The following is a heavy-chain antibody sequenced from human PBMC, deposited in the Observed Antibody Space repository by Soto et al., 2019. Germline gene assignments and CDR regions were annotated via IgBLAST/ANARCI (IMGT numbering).Heavy chain of an antibody. V-gene: IGHV1-69*12. J-gene: IGHJ4*02. CDR3: ASHYDSSGYYYRGLDY. CDR1: GGTFSSYA. D-gene: IGHD3-22*01. Sequence: QVQLVQSGAEVKKPGSSVKVSCKASGGTFSSYAISWVRQAPGQGLEWMGGIIPIFGTADYAQKFQGRVTITADESTSAGYMELSSLRSEDRAVYYCASHYDSSGYYYRGLDYWGQGTLVTVSS. CDR2: IIPIFGTA.